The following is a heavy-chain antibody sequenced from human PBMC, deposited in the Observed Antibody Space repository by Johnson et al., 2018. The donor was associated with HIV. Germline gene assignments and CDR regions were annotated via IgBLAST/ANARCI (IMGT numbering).Heavy chain of an antibody. CDR2: IRYDGSNK. CDR1: GFTFSSYA. V-gene: IGHV3-7*03. J-gene: IGHJ3*01. Sequence: VQLVESGGGLVQPGGSLRLSCAASGFTFSSYAMSWVRQAPGKGLEWVAFIRYDGSNKYYVDSVKGRFTISRDNAKNSLYLQMNSLKTEDTAVYYCTTGTTVPTWDWGQGTMVTVSS. D-gene: IGHD4-17*01. CDR3: TTGTTVPTWD.